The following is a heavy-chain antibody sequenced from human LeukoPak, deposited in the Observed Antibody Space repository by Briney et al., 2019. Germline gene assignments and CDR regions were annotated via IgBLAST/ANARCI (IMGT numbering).Heavy chain of an antibody. CDR2: IYPGDSDS. D-gene: IGHD2-15*01. CDR1: GYSFSSYW. Sequence: GASLKISCKGSGYSFSSYWIGWVRPMPGKGLEWMGIIYPGDSDSTYSPSFQGQVTISVDKSIGTVYLQWNSLKASDTAMYYCARQPLLGWPYYFDYWGQGTLVIVSS. V-gene: IGHV5-51*01. CDR3: ARQPLLGWPYYFDY. J-gene: IGHJ4*02.